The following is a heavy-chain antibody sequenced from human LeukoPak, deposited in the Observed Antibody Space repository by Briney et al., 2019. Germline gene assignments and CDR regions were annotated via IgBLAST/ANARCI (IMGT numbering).Heavy chain of an antibody. Sequence: ASVKVSCKASGYTFTSYYLHWVRQAPGQGLEWVGWINPNSGGTNYAQKLQGRVTMTRDTSISTAYMELSRLRSDDTAEYYCARALYYDSSGYYSSSYYYFQHWGQGTLVTVSS. CDR3: ARALYYDSSGYYSSSYYYFQH. CDR1: GYTFTSYY. J-gene: IGHJ1*01. V-gene: IGHV1-2*02. CDR2: INPNSGGT. D-gene: IGHD3-22*01.